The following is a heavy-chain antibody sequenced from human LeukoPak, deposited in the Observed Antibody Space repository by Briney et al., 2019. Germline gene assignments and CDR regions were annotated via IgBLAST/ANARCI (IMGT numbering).Heavy chain of an antibody. CDR2: INEDGSQK. CDR3: ARPSSYSSAWGSDH. V-gene: IGHV3-7*01. J-gene: IGHJ4*02. D-gene: IGHD6-19*01. Sequence: GGSLRLSCVTSGFTFSSYWMSWVRQAPGKGLEWVANINEDGSQKNYVDSMKGRLTISRDNAKNSVYLQMDSLKVDDTAVYYCARPSSYSSAWGSDHWGQGTLVTVRS. CDR1: GFTFSSYW.